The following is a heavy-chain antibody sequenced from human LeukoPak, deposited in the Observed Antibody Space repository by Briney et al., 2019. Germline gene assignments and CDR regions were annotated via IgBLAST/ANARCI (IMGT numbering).Heavy chain of an antibody. CDR1: GYTFTSYY. CDR2: INPSGGST. CDR3: SRASSNCGGDCYYFDY. D-gene: IGHD2-21*02. Sequence: ASVKVSCKASGYTFTSYYMHWVRQAPGQGLEWMGVINPSGGSTSYAQKFQGRVTMTRDTSTSTVYMELSSLRSEYTAVYYCSRASSNCGGDCYYFDYWGQGTLVTVSS. J-gene: IGHJ4*02. V-gene: IGHV1-46*03.